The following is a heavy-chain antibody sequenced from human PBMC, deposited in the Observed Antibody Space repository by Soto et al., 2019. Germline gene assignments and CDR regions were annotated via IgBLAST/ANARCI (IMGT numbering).Heavy chain of an antibody. CDR2: INTGNGNS. D-gene: IGHD4-17*01. J-gene: IGHJ5*02. V-gene: IGHV1-3*04. CDR1: GYTFTRYA. Sequence: QVQLVQSGTEVKKPGASVKISCKASGYTFTRYAMHLVRQAPGQGLEWMGWINTGNGNSHYSQKFQGRVTFTRDTSASTVYMELSSLTSEDSAVYFCARNVDYFDPWGQGTLVTVSS. CDR3: ARNVDYFDP.